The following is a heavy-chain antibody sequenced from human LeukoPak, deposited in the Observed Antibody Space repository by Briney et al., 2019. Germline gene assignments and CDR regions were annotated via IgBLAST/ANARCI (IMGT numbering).Heavy chain of an antibody. CDR1: GGSISSYY. J-gene: IGHJ4*02. D-gene: IGHD1-26*01. CDR3: ARWGATPFDY. V-gene: IGHV4-59*08. CDR2: IYYSGST. Sequence: SETLSLTCTVSGGSISSYYWSWIRQPPGKGLEWIGYIYYSGSTNYNPSLKSRVTISVDTSKNQFSLKLSSVTAADTAVYYCARWGATPFDYWGQGTLVTVSS.